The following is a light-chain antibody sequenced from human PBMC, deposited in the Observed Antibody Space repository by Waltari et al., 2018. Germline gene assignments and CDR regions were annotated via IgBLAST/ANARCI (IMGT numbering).Light chain of an antibody. CDR2: ATS. J-gene: IGKJ4*01. CDR3: QQSYRAPLT. V-gene: IGKV1-39*01. CDR1: EDLNKY. Sequence: DIQMTQSPSSLSASVGDRVTITCRASEDLNKYLNWYQQKPGKAPRLLISATSTLRSGVPSRFSGRSSGTDFSLTISSLQAEDFAIYYCQQSYRAPLTFGGGTKVEI.